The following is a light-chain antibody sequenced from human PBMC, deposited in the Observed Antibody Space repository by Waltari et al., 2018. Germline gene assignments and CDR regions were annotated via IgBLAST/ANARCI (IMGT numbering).Light chain of an antibody. J-gene: IGKJ1*01. CDR2: RAS. Sequence: EIVLTQSPDTLSLSPGETATLSCRASQAVTADYLAWYQQKPGQAPRLLIYRASSRATGIPDRFSGSGSGTDFTLTTSRLEPEDFAVYYCQQYGSSLRTFGQGTKVEI. CDR3: QQYGSSLRT. CDR1: QAVTADY. V-gene: IGKV3-20*01.